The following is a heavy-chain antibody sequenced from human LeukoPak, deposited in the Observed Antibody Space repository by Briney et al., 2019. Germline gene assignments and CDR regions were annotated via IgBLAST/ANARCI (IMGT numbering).Heavy chain of an antibody. J-gene: IGHJ5*02. V-gene: IGHV4-4*07. CDR1: GGSISSYY. Sequence: SETLSLTCTVSGGSISSYYWSWIRQPAGKGLEWIGRIYTSGTTNYNPSLKSRVTMSIDTSKNQFSLNLGSVTAADTAVYYCARESTSWGQGTLVTVSS. CDR2: IYTSGTT. CDR3: ARESTS.